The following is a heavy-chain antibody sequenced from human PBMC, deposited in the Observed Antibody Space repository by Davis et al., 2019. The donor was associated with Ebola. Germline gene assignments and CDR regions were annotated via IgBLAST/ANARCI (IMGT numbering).Heavy chain of an antibody. D-gene: IGHD1-14*01. CDR1: GYSFSSYW. J-gene: IGHJ6*02. Sequence: PGGSLRLSCKGSGYSFSSYWIGWVRQMPGKGLEWMGIIYPGDSDTRYSPSFQGQVTISADKSITTAYLQWSSLKASDTAMYYCARRRSYYYGMDVWGQGTTVTVSS. CDR3: ARRRSYYYGMDV. V-gene: IGHV5-51*01. CDR2: IYPGDSDT.